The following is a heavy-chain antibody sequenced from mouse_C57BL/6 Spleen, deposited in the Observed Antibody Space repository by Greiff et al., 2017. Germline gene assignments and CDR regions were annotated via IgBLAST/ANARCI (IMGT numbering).Heavy chain of an antibody. CDR3: ARSEDYYAMDY. CDR1: GYTFTSYW. CDR2: IHPNSGST. V-gene: IGHV1-64*01. Sequence: VQLQQPGAELVKPGASVKLSCKASGYTFTSYWMHWVKQRPGPGLEWIGMIHPNSGSTNYNEKFKSKATLTVDKSSSTAYMQLSSLTSEYSAVYYCARSEDYYAMDYWGQGTSVTVSS. J-gene: IGHJ4*01.